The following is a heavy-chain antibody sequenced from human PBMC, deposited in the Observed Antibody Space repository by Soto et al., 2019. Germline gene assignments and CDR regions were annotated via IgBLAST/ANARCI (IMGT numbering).Heavy chain of an antibody. D-gene: IGHD4-17*01. Sequence: SETLSLTCTVSGGAISSYYWNWIRQPPGKGLEWIGYIYYSGSTNYNPSLKSRVTISVDTSKNQFSLKLTSVTAADTAVYYCARLDYRDPYYYYGMDVWGQGTTVT. CDR2: IYYSGST. CDR1: GGAISSYY. J-gene: IGHJ6*02. CDR3: ARLDYRDPYYYYGMDV. V-gene: IGHV4-59*01.